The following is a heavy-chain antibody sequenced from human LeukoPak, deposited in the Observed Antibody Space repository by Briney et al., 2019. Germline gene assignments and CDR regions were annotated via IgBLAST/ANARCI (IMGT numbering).Heavy chain of an antibody. J-gene: IGHJ4*02. D-gene: IGHD3-3*01. CDR2: SIPIFGTA. V-gene: IGHV1-69*13. CDR3: ARVPIPYYDFWSGYDY. Sequence: SVKVSCKASGGTFSSYAISWVRQAPGQGLEWMGGSIPIFGTANYAQKFQGRVTITADESTSTAYMELSSLRSDDTAVYYCARVPIPYYDFWSGYDYWGQGTLVTVSS. CDR1: GGTFSSYA.